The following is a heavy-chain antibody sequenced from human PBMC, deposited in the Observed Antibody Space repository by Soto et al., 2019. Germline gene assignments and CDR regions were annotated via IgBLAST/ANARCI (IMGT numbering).Heavy chain of an antibody. CDR2: INHSGST. D-gene: IGHD3-3*01. V-gene: IGHV4-34*01. CDR3: ARGRRGPNYDFWSRGYYGMDV. Sequence: PSETLSLTCAVYGGSFSDYYWSWIRQSPGKGLEWIGEINHSGSTNYNPSLKSRVTISVDTSKNQFSLKLSSVTAADTAVYYCARGRRGPNYDFWSRGYYGMDVWGQGTTVTVSS. J-gene: IGHJ6*02. CDR1: GGSFSDYY.